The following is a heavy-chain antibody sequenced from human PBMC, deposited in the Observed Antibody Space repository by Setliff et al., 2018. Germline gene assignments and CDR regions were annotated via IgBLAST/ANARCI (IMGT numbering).Heavy chain of an antibody. V-gene: IGHV1-18*01. CDR3: ARINFYVSSGYYYAPDY. CDR1: GYTFTNYG. CDR2: INNYNTNT. Sequence: GASVKVSCKASGYTFTNYGITWVRQAPGQGLEWMGWINNYNTNTKYAQKLQGRVTMTTDTSTSTAYMELRSLRSDDTAVYYWARINFYVSSGYYYAPDYWGQGTLVTVSS. D-gene: IGHD3-22*01. J-gene: IGHJ4*02.